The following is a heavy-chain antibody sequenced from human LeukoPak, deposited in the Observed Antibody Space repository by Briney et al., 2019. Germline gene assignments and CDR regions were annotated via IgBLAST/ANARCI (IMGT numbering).Heavy chain of an antibody. CDR2: IYYSGST. Sequence: PSETLSLTCTVSGGSISSYYWSWIRQPPGKGLEWIGYIYYSGSTNYNPSLKSPVTISVDTSKNQFSLKLSSVTAADTAVYYCAKDGREWPRSLDYWGQETLVTVSS. D-gene: IGHD5-12*01. J-gene: IGHJ4*02. V-gene: IGHV4-59*01. CDR1: GGSISSYY. CDR3: AKDGREWPRSLDY.